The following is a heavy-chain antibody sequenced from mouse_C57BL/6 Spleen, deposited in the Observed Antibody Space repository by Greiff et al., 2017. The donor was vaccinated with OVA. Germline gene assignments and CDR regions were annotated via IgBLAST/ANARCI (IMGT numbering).Heavy chain of an antibody. CDR2: ISDGGSYT. D-gene: IGHD2-4*01. V-gene: IGHV5-4*03. J-gene: IGHJ2*01. Sequence: DVMLVESGGGLVKPGGSLKLSCAASGFTFSSYAMSWVRQTPEKRLEWVATISDGGSYTYYPDNVKGRFTISRDNAKNNLYLQMSHLKSEDTAMYYCARVYDYDGDYFDYWGQGTTLTVSS. CDR3: ARVYDYDGDYFDY. CDR1: GFTFSSYA.